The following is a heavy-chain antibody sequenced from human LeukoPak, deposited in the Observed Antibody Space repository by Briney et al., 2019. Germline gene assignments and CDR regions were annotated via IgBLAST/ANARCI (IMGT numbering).Heavy chain of an antibody. J-gene: IGHJ6*03. Sequence: GGSLRLSCAASGFTFSNAWMSWVRQAPGKGLVWVSRINSDGSSTSYADSVKGRFTISRDNAKNTLYLQMNSLRAEDTAVYYCARVPSYYYYYMDVWGKGTTVTVSS. CDR2: INSDGSST. V-gene: IGHV3-74*01. CDR3: ARVPSYYYYYMDV. CDR1: GFTFSNAW.